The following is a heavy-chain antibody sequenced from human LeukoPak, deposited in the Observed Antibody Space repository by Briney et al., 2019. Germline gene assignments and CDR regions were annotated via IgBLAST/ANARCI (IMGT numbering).Heavy chain of an antibody. V-gene: IGHV3-21*01. D-gene: IGHD2-15*01. CDR2: ISSSSSYI. CDR1: GFTFSSYS. J-gene: IGHJ5*02. Sequence: GGSLRLSCAASGFTFSSYSMNWVRQAPGKGLEWVSSISSSSSYIYYADSVKGRFTISRDNAKNSLYLQMNSLRAEDTAVYYCAGDLSILVANWFDPWGQGTLVTVSS. CDR3: AGDLSILVANWFDP.